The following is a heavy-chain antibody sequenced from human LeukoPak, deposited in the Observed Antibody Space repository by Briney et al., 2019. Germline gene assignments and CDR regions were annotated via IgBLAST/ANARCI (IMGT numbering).Heavy chain of an antibody. CDR2: ISSNGGST. D-gene: IGHD6-19*01. V-gene: IGHV3-64*01. J-gene: IGHJ5*02. CDR3: ARVAVAGTAILNWFDP. Sequence: GGSLRLSCAASGFTFSRYAMHWVRQAPGKGLEYVSAISSNGGSTYYANSVKGRFTISRDNSKNTLYLQMGSLRAEDMAVYYCARVAVAGTAILNWFDPWGQGTLVTVSS. CDR1: GFTFSRYA.